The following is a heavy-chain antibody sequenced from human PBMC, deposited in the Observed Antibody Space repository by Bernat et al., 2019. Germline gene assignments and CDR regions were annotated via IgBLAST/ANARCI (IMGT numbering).Heavy chain of an antibody. Sequence: QITLKESGPTLVKPTQTLTLTCTFSGFSLSTSGVGVGWIRQTPGKALEWLAHIFSIDEKSYSTSLKTRLTISKDTSKSQVVLTMTNMDPVDTATYYCARIHRYESTGNAYDYWGQGTLVTVSS. CDR2: IFSIDEK. D-gene: IGHD3-22*01. J-gene: IGHJ4*02. CDR3: ARIHRYESTGNAYDY. V-gene: IGHV2-26*01. CDR1: GFSLSTSGVG.